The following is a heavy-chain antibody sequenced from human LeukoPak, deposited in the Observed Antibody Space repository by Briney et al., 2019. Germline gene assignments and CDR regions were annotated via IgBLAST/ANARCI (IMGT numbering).Heavy chain of an antibody. CDR3: ARGPYSGYERSDY. D-gene: IGHD5-12*01. J-gene: IGHJ4*02. CDR1: GYSITSGYY. V-gene: IGHV4-61*01. CDR2: IYYSGST. Sequence: SETLSLTCTVSGYSITSGYYWSWIRRPPGKGLEWIGYIYYSGSTNYNPSLKSRVTISVDTSKNQFSLKLSSVTAADTAVYYCARGPYSGYERSDYWDREPWSSSPQ.